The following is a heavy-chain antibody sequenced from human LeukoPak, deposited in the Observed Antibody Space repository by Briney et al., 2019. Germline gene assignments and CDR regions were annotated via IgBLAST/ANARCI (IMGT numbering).Heavy chain of an antibody. Sequence: GESLKISCKGSGYSFTSYWMGWWRQMPGKGRGGRGIIYPGDSDTRYSPSFQGQVTISADKSISTAYLQWSSLKASDTAMYYCARHAVARYFDWLADYDAFDIWGQGTMVTVSS. D-gene: IGHD3-9*01. CDR2: IYPGDSDT. CDR1: GYSFTSYW. J-gene: IGHJ3*02. CDR3: ARHAVARYFDWLADYDAFDI. V-gene: IGHV5-51*01.